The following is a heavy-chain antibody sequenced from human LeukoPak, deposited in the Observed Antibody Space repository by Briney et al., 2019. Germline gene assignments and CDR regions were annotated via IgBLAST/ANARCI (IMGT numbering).Heavy chain of an antibody. CDR3: TREGRFKAQHLFDY. CDR1: DFLFIGYT. J-gene: IGHJ4*02. CDR2: IPYDGSQN. Sequence: GGSLRLSCAASDFLFIGYTMHWVRQAPGKGLEWVAGIPYDGSQNSYADSVKGRFSISRDNSKSALYLQLSSLRPEDTAVYYCTREGRFKAQHLFDYWGQGTMVTVSS. D-gene: IGHD2-2*01. V-gene: IGHV3-30*04.